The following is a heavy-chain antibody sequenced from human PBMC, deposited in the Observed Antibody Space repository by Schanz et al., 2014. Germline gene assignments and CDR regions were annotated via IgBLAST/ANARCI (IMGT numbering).Heavy chain of an antibody. CDR1: GFSFSSYS. V-gene: IGHV3-48*01. CDR2: IDGKSTTV. Sequence: DLEESWGGFIQRGESLRLSCSASGFSFSSYSMNWVRQAPGKGLEWLSYIDGKSTTVYYADSVKGRFTVSRDNARNSLYLHMNTLGAEDTAVYYCARDGDSFYHNYYMDVWGKGTTVTVSS. CDR3: ARDGDSFYHNYYMDV. D-gene: IGHD4-17*01. J-gene: IGHJ6*03.